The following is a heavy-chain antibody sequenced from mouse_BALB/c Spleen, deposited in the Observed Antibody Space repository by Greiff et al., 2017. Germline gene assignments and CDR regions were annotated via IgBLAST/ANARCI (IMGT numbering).Heavy chain of an antibody. CDR1: GFYIKDTY. CDR3: ARGDWSFDV. Sequence: EVQLQQSGAGLVTPWASVTLSCTASGFYIKDTYMHWVKQRPEQGLEWIGRIYPANGTTKYDPNFPGQGTITADTSSNTAYLQHSSLTSEATAVYYCARGDWSFDVWGAGTTVTVSS. V-gene: IGHV14-3*02. J-gene: IGHJ1*01. CDR2: IYPANGTT.